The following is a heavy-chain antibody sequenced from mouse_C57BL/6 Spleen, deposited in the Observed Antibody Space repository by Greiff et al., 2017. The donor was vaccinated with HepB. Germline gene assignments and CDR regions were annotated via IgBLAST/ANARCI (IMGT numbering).Heavy chain of an antibody. Sequence: VQLQQSGAELARPGASVKLSCKASGYTFTSYGISWVKQRTGQGLEWIGEIYPRSGNTYYNEKFKGKATLTADKSASTAYMELRSLTSEDSAVYFCARGLGRNYAMDYWGQGTSVTVSS. CDR1: GYTFTSYG. CDR3: ARGLGRNYAMDY. V-gene: IGHV1-81*01. CDR2: IYPRSGNT. D-gene: IGHD4-1*01. J-gene: IGHJ4*01.